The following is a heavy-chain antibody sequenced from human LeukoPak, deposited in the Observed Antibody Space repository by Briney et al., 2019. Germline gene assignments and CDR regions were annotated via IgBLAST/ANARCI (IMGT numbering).Heavy chain of an antibody. CDR2: IYSGGST. V-gene: IGHV3-53*01. CDR1: GFTVSSCY. Sequence: QSGGSLRLSCAASGFTVSSCYMSWVRQAPGKGLEWVSVIYSGGSTYYADSVKGRFTISRDISKNTLYLQMSSLRAEDTAVYYCARSTVNYYGMDVWGQGTTVTVSS. CDR3: ARSTVNYYGMDV. D-gene: IGHD4-11*01. J-gene: IGHJ6*02.